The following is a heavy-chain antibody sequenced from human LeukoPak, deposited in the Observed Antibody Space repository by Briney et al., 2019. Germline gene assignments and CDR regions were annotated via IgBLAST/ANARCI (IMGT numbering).Heavy chain of an antibody. J-gene: IGHJ4*02. V-gene: IGHV3-23*01. CDR1: GFTVRSYA. D-gene: IGHD6-19*01. Sequence: PGGSLRLSWAASGFTVRSYAMSWGSQAPGKGLGWGSVISGGAGSTYYADSVKGRFTISRDNSKNTLYLQMNSLRAEDTAVYYCANAYSSGWYYFDYWGQGTLVTVSS. CDR3: ANAYSSGWYYFDY. CDR2: ISGGAGST.